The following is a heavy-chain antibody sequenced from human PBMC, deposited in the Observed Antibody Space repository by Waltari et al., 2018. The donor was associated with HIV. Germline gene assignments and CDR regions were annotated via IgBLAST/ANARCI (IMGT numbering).Heavy chain of an antibody. V-gene: IGHV3-20*04. J-gene: IGHJ5*02. CDR3: ARDGNVLSGGYNWFDP. D-gene: IGHD1-1*01. CDR2: IDWSGDTK. CDR1: GFLFDDYG. Sequence: VQLVESGGRVVRPGGSLRLSCAASGFLFDDYGMIWVRQAPGKGLEWISGIDWSGDTKRYGDSVKGRFTISRDNAKSSLYLQMNSLRVEDTALYYCARDGNVLSGGYNWFDPWGQGTLVIVSS.